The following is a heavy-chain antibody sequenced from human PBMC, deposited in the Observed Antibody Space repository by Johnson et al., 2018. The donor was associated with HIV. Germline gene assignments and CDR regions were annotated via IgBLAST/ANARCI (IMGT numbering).Heavy chain of an antibody. CDR3: AIDGRTGPYAFDI. CDR1: GFTFSSYA. CDR2: ISGGST. D-gene: IGHD7-27*01. V-gene: IGHV3-38-3*01. J-gene: IGHJ3*02. Sequence: VQLVESGGGVVQPGRSLRLSCAASGFTFSSYAMHWVRQAPGKGLEWVSSISGGSTSYADYRKGRFTISRDNSKNTLHLQMNSLRAEDTAVYYCAIDGRTGPYAFDIWGQGTMVTVSS.